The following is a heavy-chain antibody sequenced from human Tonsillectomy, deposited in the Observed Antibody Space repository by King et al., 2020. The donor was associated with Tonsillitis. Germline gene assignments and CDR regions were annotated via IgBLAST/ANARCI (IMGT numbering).Heavy chain of an antibody. CDR3: ARGGRDSGSPGRVDY. CDR2: IYYSGST. Sequence: VQLQESGPGLVKPSETLSLTCTVSGGSISSYYWNWIRQPPGKELEWIGYIYYSGSTNYNPSLKSRVTISVDTSQNQFSLKLTSGTAADTAVYYCARGGRDSGSPGRVDYWGQGTLVTVSS. V-gene: IGHV4-59*01. J-gene: IGHJ4*02. D-gene: IGHD1-26*01. CDR1: GGSISSYY.